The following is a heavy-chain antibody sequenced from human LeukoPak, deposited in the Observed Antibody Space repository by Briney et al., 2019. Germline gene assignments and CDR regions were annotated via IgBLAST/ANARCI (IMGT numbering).Heavy chain of an antibody. V-gene: IGHV3-21*01. CDR1: GLTFSSYS. D-gene: IGHD6-13*01. CDR2: ISGSSRHI. CDR3: AREAAPATGRHFDY. Sequence: GGSLRLSCAASGLTFSSYSINWVRQAPGKGLEWVSSISGSSRHIYYADPLKGRLTGSRENAKISMYLQRLSMRVEDTAVYYSAREAAPATGRHFDYGRERTLVSV. J-gene: IGHJ4*02.